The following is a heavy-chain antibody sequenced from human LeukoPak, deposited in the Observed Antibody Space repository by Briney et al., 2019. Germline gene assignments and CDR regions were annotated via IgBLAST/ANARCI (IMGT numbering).Heavy chain of an antibody. CDR2: ISGSGGST. Sequence: AGGSLRLSCAASGFTFSSYAMSWVRQAPGKGLEWVSAISGSGGSTYYADSVKGRCTISRDNSKNTLYLKMNSLRAEDTAVYYCANDANWNHGGGYMDVWGKGTTVTVSS. V-gene: IGHV3-23*01. D-gene: IGHD1-1*01. CDR1: GFTFSSYA. J-gene: IGHJ6*03. CDR3: ANDANWNHGGGYMDV.